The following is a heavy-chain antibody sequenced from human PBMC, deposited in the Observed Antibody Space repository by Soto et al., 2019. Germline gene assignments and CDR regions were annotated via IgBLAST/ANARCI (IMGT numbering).Heavy chain of an antibody. J-gene: IGHJ4*02. D-gene: IGHD5-18*01. Sequence: HPGGSLRLSCVASGFSFKNYNMNWVRQAPGKGLEWVANIKQGGTETHYVDSVKGRFTISKDHAKNSLYLQMNSLRVEDTALYYCASLDTARVETAGYWGQGTRVTVSS. CDR3: ASLDTARVETAGY. CDR1: GFSFKNYN. V-gene: IGHV3-7*01. CDR2: IKQGGTET.